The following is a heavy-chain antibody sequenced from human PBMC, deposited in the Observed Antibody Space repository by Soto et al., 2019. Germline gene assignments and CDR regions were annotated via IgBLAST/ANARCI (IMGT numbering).Heavy chain of an antibody. D-gene: IGHD3-22*01. J-gene: IGHJ3*02. V-gene: IGHV1-3*01. Sequence: VKVSCKASGYTFTSYAMHWVRQAPGQRLEWMGWINAGNGNTKYSQKFQGRVTITRDTSASTAYMELSSLRSEDTAVYYCARDEDYYDSSGYSWHDAFDIWGQGTMVTVSS. CDR1: GYTFTSYA. CDR2: INAGNGNT. CDR3: ARDEDYYDSSGYSWHDAFDI.